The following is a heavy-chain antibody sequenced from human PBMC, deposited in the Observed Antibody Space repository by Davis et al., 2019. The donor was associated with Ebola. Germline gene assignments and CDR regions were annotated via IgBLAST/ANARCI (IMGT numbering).Heavy chain of an antibody. V-gene: IGHV1-3*01. CDR3: ARDRSSSYAFDY. Sequence: AASVKVSCKASGGTFSSYAMHWVRQAPGQRLEWMRWINAGNGNTKYSQKFQGRVTITRDTSASTAYMELSSLRSEDTAVYYCARDRSSSYAFDYWGQGTLVTVSS. D-gene: IGHD6-6*01. CDR2: INAGNGNT. J-gene: IGHJ4*02. CDR1: GGTFSSYA.